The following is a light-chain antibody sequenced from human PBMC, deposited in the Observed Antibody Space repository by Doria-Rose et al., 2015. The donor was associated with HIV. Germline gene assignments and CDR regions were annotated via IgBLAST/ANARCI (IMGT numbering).Light chain of an antibody. J-gene: IGKJ5*01. CDR3: QQYYSYPRA. CDR2: AAS. CDR1: QGISSY. Sequence: SFPASTGDRVTITCRASQGISSYLAWYQQKPGKAPNLLIYAASTLQSGVPSRFGGSGSGTDFTLTISCLQSEDFATYYCQQYYSYPRAFGQGTRLEIK. V-gene: IGKV1-8*01.